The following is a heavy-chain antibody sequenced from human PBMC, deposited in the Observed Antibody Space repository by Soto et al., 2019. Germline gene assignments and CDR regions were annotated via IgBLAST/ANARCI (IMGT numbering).Heavy chain of an antibody. CDR3: ARVKTGSAAGIGSPADY. CDR1: GFTFSSYS. V-gene: IGHV3-21*01. D-gene: IGHD6-13*01. J-gene: IGHJ4*02. CDR2: ISSASSYT. Sequence: EVQLVESGGGLVKPGGSLRLSCAASGFTFSSYSMNWVRQAPGKGLEWVSSISSASSYTYYADSVKGRFTISGDNAKNSLFLQMNSLRAEDTAVYYCARVKTGSAAGIGSPADYWGQGTLVTVSS.